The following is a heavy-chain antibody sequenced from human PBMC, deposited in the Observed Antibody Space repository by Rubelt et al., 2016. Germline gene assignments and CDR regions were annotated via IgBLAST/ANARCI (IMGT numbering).Heavy chain of an antibody. D-gene: IGHD2-2*01. J-gene: IGHJ4*02. Sequence: QVQLQQWGAGLLKPSETLSLTCAVFGGSFSGYYWTWIRQPPGKGLEWIGEINHSGSANSHRSLKSRLTISVDTSKNQFSLKLGSVTAADTAVYYCARGGASSKYFDSWGQGTLVAVSS. V-gene: IGHV4-34*01. CDR1: GGSFSGYY. CDR3: ARGGASSKYFDS. CDR2: INHSGSA.